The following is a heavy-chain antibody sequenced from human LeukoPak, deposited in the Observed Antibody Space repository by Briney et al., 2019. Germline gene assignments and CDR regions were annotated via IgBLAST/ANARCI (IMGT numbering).Heavy chain of an antibody. CDR1: GYTFTGYY. Sequence: GPSVKVCFKTSGYTFTGYYMHWVRQAPGQGLEWMGWINPNTGGTNYAQKFQGRVTMTSDTSISTAYMELSSLKSDDTAMYYCARAPMIVVVLPPRLAFWGQGTLVTVSS. CDR3: ARAPMIVVVLPPRLAF. D-gene: IGHD3-22*01. V-gene: IGHV1-2*02. CDR2: INPNTGGT. J-gene: IGHJ4*02.